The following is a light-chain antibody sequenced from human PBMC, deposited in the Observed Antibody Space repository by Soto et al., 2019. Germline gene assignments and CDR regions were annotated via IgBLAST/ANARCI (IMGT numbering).Light chain of an antibody. CDR2: GNS. CDR1: SSNIGAGYD. CDR3: QSYDSSLSGWV. Sequence: QSVLTQPPSVSGGPGQRVTISCTGSSSNIGAGYDVHWYQQLRGTAPKLLIYGNSNRPSGVPDRFSGSKSGTSASLAITGLQAEDEADYYCQSYDSSLSGWVFGGGTKLTVL. V-gene: IGLV1-40*01. J-gene: IGLJ3*02.